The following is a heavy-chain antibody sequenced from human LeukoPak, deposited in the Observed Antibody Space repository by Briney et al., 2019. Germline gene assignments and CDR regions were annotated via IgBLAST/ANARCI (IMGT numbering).Heavy chain of an antibody. CDR3: ARLQSSSPYYYGMDV. Sequence: GESLKISCKGSGYSFTSYWIGWVRQMPGKGLERMGIIYPGDSDTRYSPSFQGQVTISADKSISTAYLQWSSLKASDTAMYYCARLQSSSPYYYGMDVWGQGTTVTVSS. CDR2: IYPGDSDT. CDR1: GYSFTSYW. V-gene: IGHV5-51*01. D-gene: IGHD6-6*01. J-gene: IGHJ6*02.